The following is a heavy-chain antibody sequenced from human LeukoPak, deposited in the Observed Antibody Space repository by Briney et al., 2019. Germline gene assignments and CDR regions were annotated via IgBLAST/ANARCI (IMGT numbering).Heavy chain of an antibody. V-gene: IGHV3-64*01. CDR1: GFNFSSYA. J-gene: IGHJ4*02. CDR2: ISRNGGDT. CDR3: ARIPEY. Sequence: GGPLRLSCTASGFNFSSYAMHWVRQGPGKGLEFVSAISRNGGDTSYGNSVRGRFIISRDNSKNTVYLQMGSLRSEDAGVYYCARIPEYWGQGTLVAVSS.